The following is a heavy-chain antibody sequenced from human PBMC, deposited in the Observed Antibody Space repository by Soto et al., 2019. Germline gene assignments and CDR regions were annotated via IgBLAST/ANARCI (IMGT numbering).Heavy chain of an antibody. CDR1: GGSISSGGYY. Sequence: PSETLSLTCTVSGGSISSGGYYWTWIRQHPGKGLEWIGYIYYSGSTYYNPSLKSRVTISVDTSKNQFSLKLSSVTAADTAVYYCASSYSSGWYWFDPWGQGTLVTVSS. J-gene: IGHJ5*02. V-gene: IGHV4-31*03. CDR3: ASSYSSGWYWFDP. D-gene: IGHD6-19*01. CDR2: IYYSGST.